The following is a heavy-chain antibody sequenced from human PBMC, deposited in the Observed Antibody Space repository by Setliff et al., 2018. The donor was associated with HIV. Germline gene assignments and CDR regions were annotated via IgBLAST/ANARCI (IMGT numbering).Heavy chain of an antibody. CDR3: ARSRPYNSALDY. Sequence: GGSLRLSCEASGFTVSSSYMAWVLQAPGKGLEWVSTIYSDGSTYHRDSVKGRFTLSRDNSKNTVYLQVGSLRPDDTAMYYCARSRPYNSALDYWGQGTLVTVSS. CDR1: GFTVSSSY. J-gene: IGHJ4*02. D-gene: IGHD6-25*01. V-gene: IGHV3-66*02. CDR2: IYSDGST.